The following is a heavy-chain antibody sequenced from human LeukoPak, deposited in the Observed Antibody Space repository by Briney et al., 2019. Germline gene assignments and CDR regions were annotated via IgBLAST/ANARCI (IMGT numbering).Heavy chain of an antibody. CDR3: ASTSPKYYYESSGYSSLFDN. V-gene: IGHV4-39*07. J-gene: IGHJ4*02. D-gene: IGHD3-22*01. CDR1: GGSISSSSYY. CDR2: IYYSGST. Sequence: SETLSLTCTVSGGSISSSSYYWGWIRQPPGKGLEWIGSIYYSGSTYYNPSLKSRVTISVDTSKNQFSLKLSSVTAADTALYYCASTSPKYYYESSGYSSLFDNWGQGTLVTVSS.